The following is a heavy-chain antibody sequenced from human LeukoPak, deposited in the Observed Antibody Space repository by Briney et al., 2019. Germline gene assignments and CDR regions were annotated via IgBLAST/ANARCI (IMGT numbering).Heavy chain of an antibody. Sequence: PGGSLRLSCAASGFTFSSYAMSWIRQAPGKGLEWVSYTSSSGSTIYYTDSVKGRFTISRDNAKNSLYLQMNSLRAEDTAVYYCARGGPWSFDLWGQGTLVTVSS. CDR3: ARGGPWSFDL. D-gene: IGHD1-26*01. V-gene: IGHV3-11*01. J-gene: IGHJ4*02. CDR1: GFTFSSYA. CDR2: TSSSGSTI.